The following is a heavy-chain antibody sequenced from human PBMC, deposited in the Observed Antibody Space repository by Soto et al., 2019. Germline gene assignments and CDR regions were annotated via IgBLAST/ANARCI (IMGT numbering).Heavy chain of an antibody. CDR1: GGSFSGYY. CDR3: ARARSGGSWTMQYYYGMDV. CDR2: INHSGST. J-gene: IGHJ6*02. V-gene: IGHV4-34*01. Sequence: SETLSLTCAVYGGSFSGYYWIWIRQPPGKGLEWIGEINHSGSTNYNPSLKSRVTISVDTSKNQFSLKLSSVTAADTAVYYCARARSGGSWTMQYYYGMDVWGQGTTVTVSS. D-gene: IGHD2-15*01.